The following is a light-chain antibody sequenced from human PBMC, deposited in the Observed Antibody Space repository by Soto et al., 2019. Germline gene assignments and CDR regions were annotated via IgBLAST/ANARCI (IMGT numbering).Light chain of an antibody. CDR3: CSYAGSYTYV. CDR1: SSDVGGYNY. J-gene: IGLJ1*01. Sequence: QSVLTRPRSVSGSPGQSVTIPCTGTSSDVGGYNYVSWYQQHPGKAPKLMIYDVSKRPSGVPDRFSGSKSGNTASLTISGLQAEDEADYYCCSYAGSYTYVFGTGTKVTVL. V-gene: IGLV2-11*01. CDR2: DVS.